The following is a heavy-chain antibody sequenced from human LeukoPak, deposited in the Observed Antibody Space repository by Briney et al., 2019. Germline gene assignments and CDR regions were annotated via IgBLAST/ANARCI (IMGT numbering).Heavy chain of an antibody. CDR1: GDSISSSGYY. CDR2: MYYGGNT. V-gene: IGHV4-39*07. J-gene: IGHJ4*02. CDR3: ARSKNGKCDY. Sequence: SETLSLTCSVSGDSISSSGYYWGWIRQPPGKGLEWIGSMYYGGNTYYNASLKSRVTISVDTSKNLFSLKLNSVTAADTGVYYCARSKNGKCDYWGPGTLVSVSS. D-gene: IGHD1-26*01.